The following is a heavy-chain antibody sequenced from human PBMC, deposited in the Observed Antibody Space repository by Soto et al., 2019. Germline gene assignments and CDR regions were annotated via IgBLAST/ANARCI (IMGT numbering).Heavy chain of an antibody. Sequence: QVHLQQWGAGLLKPSETLSLTCGVYGGSLRGSYWSWIRQPPGKALEWLGKVTHSGSTTFNPSLKSRVSVSVDTSDNQCSLKLTSVTAADTAVYYCARGHIPVYGPVPDYFDSWGPGTLVTVSS. CDR2: VTHSGST. CDR1: GGSLRGSY. CDR3: ARGHIPVYGPVPDYFDS. V-gene: IGHV4-34*02. J-gene: IGHJ4*02. D-gene: IGHD2-21*01.